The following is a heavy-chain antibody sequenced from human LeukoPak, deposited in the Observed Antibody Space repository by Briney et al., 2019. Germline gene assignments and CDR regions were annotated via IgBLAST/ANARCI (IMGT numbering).Heavy chain of an antibody. CDR3: ARDRIVGATARLFDY. D-gene: IGHD1-26*01. V-gene: IGHV3-23*01. Sequence: PGASLRLSCAASGFTFSSYVMSWVRQAPGKGLGWVSSISGSGDSTYYADSVKGRFTISRDNSKNTLYLQMNSLRAEDTAVYYCARDRIVGATARLFDYWGQGTLVTVSS. CDR2: ISGSGDST. J-gene: IGHJ4*02. CDR1: GFTFSSYV.